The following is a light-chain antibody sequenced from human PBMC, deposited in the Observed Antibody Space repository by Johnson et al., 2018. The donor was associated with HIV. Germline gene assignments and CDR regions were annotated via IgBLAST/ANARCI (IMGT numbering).Light chain of an antibody. CDR2: ENN. J-gene: IGLJ1*01. CDR3: GTWDSSLSAGV. Sequence: QSVLTQPPSVSAAPGQMVTISCSGSSSNIGKNYVSWYQQLPGTAPQVLIYENNKLPSVIPARFSGSKSGASATLGITGLQPGDEADYYCGTWDSSLSAGVFGTGTTVTVL. CDR1: SSNIGKNY. V-gene: IGLV1-51*02.